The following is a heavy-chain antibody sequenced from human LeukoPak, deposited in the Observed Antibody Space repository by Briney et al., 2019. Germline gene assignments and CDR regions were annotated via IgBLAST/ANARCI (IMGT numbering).Heavy chain of an antibody. CDR1: GYTFTSYG. V-gene: IGHV1-18*01. Sequence: GASVKVSCKASGYTFTSYGISWVRQAPGQGLEWMGWISAYNGNTNYAQKLQGRVTMTTDTSTSTAYMELRSLRSDDTAVYYCARDRYLYYYDSSGYYYSVDLDYWGQGTLVTVSS. D-gene: IGHD3-22*01. CDR3: ARDRYLYYYDSSGYYYSVDLDY. J-gene: IGHJ4*02. CDR2: ISAYNGNT.